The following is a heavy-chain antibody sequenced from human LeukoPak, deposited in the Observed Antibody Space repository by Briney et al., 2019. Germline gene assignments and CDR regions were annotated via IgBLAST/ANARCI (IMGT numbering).Heavy chain of an antibody. D-gene: IGHD4-11*01. CDR1: GGPISSGSYY. CDR3: ARVSNGWFDP. CDR2: TYTSGST. Sequence: SETLSLTCTVSGGPISSGSYYWSWIRQPAGKGLEWIGRTYTSGSTNYNPSLKSRVTISVDTSKNQFSLKLSSVTAADTAVYYCARVSNGWFDPWGQGTLVTVSS. J-gene: IGHJ5*02. V-gene: IGHV4-61*02.